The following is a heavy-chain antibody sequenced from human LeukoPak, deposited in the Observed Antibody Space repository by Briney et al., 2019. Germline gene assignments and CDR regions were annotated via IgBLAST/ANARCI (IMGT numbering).Heavy chain of an antibody. CDR3: ARPVAAAGTHAFDI. J-gene: IGHJ3*02. D-gene: IGHD6-13*01. Sequence: GESMKISCKGSGYSFTSYWIGWVRQLPGKGLEWTGIIYPGDSDTRYSPSFQGQVTISADKSISTAYLQWSSLKASDTAMYYCARPVAAAGTHAFDIWGQGTMVTVSS. CDR2: IYPGDSDT. CDR1: GYSFTSYW. V-gene: IGHV5-51*01.